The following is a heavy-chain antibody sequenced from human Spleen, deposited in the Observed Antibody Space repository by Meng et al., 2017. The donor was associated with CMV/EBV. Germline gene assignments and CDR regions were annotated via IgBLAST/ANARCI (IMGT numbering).Heavy chain of an antibody. CDR2: IYYSGDT. Sequence: SETLSLTCIVSGGSINTNSYYWGWVRQPPGKGLEWIGSIYYSGDTYYNPSLKSRVTISVDTSKNQFSLKLSFVTAADTAVYYCAREERIFGVVDWYFDLWGRGTLVTVSS. V-gene: IGHV4-39*07. D-gene: IGHD3-3*01. CDR3: AREERIFGVVDWYFDL. CDR1: GGSINTNSYY. J-gene: IGHJ2*01.